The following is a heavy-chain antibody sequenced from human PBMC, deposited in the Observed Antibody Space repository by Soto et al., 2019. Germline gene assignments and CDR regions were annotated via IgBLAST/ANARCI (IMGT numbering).Heavy chain of an antibody. V-gene: IGHV3-33*01. J-gene: IGHJ4*02. CDR2: IWYDGSNK. D-gene: IGHD2-15*01. CDR3: ARDLTYGSTVVTNYFDY. Sequence: PGGSLRLSCAASGFTFSSYGMHWVRQAPGKGLEWVAVIWYDGSNKYYADSVKGRFTISRDNSKNTLYLQMNSLGAEDTAVYYCARDLTYGSTVVTNYFDYWGQGTLVTVSS. CDR1: GFTFSSYG.